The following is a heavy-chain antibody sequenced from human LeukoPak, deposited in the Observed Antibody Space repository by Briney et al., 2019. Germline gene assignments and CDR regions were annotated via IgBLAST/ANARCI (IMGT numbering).Heavy chain of an antibody. CDR2: IFYTGDS. CDR1: GVSTSSSY. Sequence: SETLSLTCTVSGVSTSSSYWSWIRQPTGKGLEWIGYIFYTGDSNHDPSFRSRVSISLDTSKDQISLKLSSVTAADTAVYYCARHRFASPLGSWGQGTLVTVSS. V-gene: IGHV4-59*08. CDR3: ARHRFASPLGS. J-gene: IGHJ5*02. D-gene: IGHD2-21*01.